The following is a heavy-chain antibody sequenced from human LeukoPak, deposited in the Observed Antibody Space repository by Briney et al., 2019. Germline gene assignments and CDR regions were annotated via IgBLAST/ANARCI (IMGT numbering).Heavy chain of an antibody. CDR1: GGTFSSYA. CDR2: IIPIFGTA. Sequence: GSSVKVSCKASGGTFSSYAISWVRQAPGQGLEWMGGIIPIFGTANYAQKFQGRVTITADESTRPAYMELSSLRSEGTAVYYCARNRYYYDSSGYSSFYYYYYMDVWGKGTTVTISS. J-gene: IGHJ6*03. CDR3: ARNRYYYDSSGYSSFYYYYYMDV. V-gene: IGHV1-69*01. D-gene: IGHD3-22*01.